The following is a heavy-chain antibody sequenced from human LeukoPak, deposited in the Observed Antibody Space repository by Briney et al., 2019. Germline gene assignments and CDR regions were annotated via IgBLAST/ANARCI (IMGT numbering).Heavy chain of an antibody. Sequence: ETLSLTCNVSGGSISRYYWHWIRQAPGKGLEWVSVTYTGGSTYYADSVKGRFTISRDNSKNTLSLQMNSLRAEDTAVYYCARGRFNYDSTGYSSFYYWGQGTLVTVSS. V-gene: IGHV3-66*01. CDR3: ARGRFNYDSTGYSSFYY. D-gene: IGHD3-22*01. CDR2: TYTGGST. CDR1: GGSISRYY. J-gene: IGHJ4*02.